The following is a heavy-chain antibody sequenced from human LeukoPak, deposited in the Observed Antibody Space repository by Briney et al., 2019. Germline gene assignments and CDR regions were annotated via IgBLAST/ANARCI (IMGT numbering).Heavy chain of an antibody. D-gene: IGHD2-15*01. Sequence: SETLSLTCTVSGGSISSSSSYWGWIRQPPGKGLEWIGSIYYSGSTYYNPSLKSRVTISVDTSKNQFSLKLSSVTAADTAVYYCARHRCSGGSCYPMNWFDPWGQGTLVTVSS. V-gene: IGHV4-39*01. J-gene: IGHJ5*02. CDR1: GGSISSSSSY. CDR2: IYYSGST. CDR3: ARHRCSGGSCYPMNWFDP.